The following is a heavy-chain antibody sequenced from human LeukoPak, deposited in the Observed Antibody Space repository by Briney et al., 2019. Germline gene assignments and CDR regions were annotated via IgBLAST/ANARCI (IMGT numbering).Heavy chain of an antibody. Sequence: PSETLSLTCTVSGGSISSSSYYWGWIRQPPGKGLEWIGNIYYSGSTYYNPSLKSRVIISLDTSKNQFSLKLTSVTAADTAAYYCARDERYGSGTYYTNWFDPWGQGTLVTVSS. J-gene: IGHJ5*02. V-gene: IGHV4-39*07. CDR2: IYYSGST. D-gene: IGHD3-10*01. CDR1: GGSISSSSYY. CDR3: ARDERYGSGTYYTNWFDP.